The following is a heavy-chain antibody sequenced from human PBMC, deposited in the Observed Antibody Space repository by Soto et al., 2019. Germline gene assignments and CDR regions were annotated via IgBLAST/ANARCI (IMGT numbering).Heavy chain of an antibody. J-gene: IGHJ4*02. CDR1: GYTFTGYY. CDR3: ARSVTGSGSYHY. V-gene: IGHV1-2*02. D-gene: IGHD1-26*01. Sequence: GPSVKVSCKASGYTFTGYYMHWVRQAPGQGLEWMGWINPNSGGTNYAQKFQGRVTMTRDTSISTAYMELSRLRSDDTAVYYCARSVTGSGSYHYWGQGTLVTVSS. CDR2: INPNSGGT.